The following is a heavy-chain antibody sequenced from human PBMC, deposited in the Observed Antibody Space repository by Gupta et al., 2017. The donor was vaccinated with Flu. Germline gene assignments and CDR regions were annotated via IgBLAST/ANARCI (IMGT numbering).Heavy chain of an antibody. J-gene: IGHJ3*02. Sequence: QVQLQESGPGLVKPSETLSLACSVSGDSFGHFYWSWVRQPPGGGLEWIGYIYYTGRTNYNPSFQSRLTISIDTSKNQFSLSLASVTAADTAVYFCARVSCAGGTCNSEGSDSFDIWGHGTVVTVSS. CDR2: IYYTGRT. CDR3: ARVSCAGGTCNSEGSDSFDI. D-gene: IGHD2-21*01. V-gene: IGHV4-59*01. CDR1: GDSFGHFY.